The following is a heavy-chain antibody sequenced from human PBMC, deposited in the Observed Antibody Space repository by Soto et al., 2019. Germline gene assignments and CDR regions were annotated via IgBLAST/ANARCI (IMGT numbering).Heavy chain of an antibody. J-gene: IGHJ4*02. CDR1: GGLLRSGEHY. CDR2: IYYSGST. V-gene: IGHV4-31*02. D-gene: IGHD6-6*01. CDR3: ARGPYARDY. Sequence: SETRCLTWTVSGGLLRSGEHYWCRIRQHQGKGLEWIGYIYYSGSTYYNPSLKCRVTISVDTSKNQFSLKLSSVTAADTAVYYCARGPYARDYWCQGTLVT.